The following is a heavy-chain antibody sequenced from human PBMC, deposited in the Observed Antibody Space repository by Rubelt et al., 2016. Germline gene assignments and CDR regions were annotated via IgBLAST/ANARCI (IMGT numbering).Heavy chain of an antibody. CDR2: ISHDGSI. D-gene: IGHD3-3*01. CDR3: SRGRYPTWPTSGY. CDR1: GGSFSGYH. Sequence: QVQLQQWGAGLLKPSETLSLTCAVSGGSFSGYHWTWIRQPPGRGLEWIGEISHDGSIDYDPSRGSRVTRSGDKSKNQFSRALKSVTAADTALYHWSRGRYPTWPTSGYGGQGTLVTVSS. V-gene: IGHV4-34*01. J-gene: IGHJ4*02.